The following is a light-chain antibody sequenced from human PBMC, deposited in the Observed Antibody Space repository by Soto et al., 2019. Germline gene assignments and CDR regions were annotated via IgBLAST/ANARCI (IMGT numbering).Light chain of an antibody. CDR2: GAS. V-gene: IGKV3-20*01. J-gene: IGKJ1*01. Sequence: EIVLTQSPGTLSLSPGERATLSCRASQSVSSSFLAWYQQKPGQAPRLLIYGASSRATGIPDRFSGSGSGTDFTLTISRLEPEEFAVYYCQQYDTSPWTFGKGTRGEI. CDR3: QQYDTSPWT. CDR1: QSVSSSF.